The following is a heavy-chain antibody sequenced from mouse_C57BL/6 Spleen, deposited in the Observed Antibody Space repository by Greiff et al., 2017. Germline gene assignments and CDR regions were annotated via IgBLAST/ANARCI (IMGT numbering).Heavy chain of an antibody. CDR3: ARGRHYAMDY. V-gene: IGHV1-69*01. CDR1: GYTFTSYW. CDR2: IDPSDSYT. J-gene: IGHJ4*01. Sequence: QVQLQQPGAELVMPGASVKLSCKASGYTFTSYWMHWVKQRPGQGLEWIGEIDPSDSYTNYNQKFKGKSTLTEDKSSSTAYMQLSSLTSEDSAVYYCARGRHYAMDYWGQGTSVTVSS.